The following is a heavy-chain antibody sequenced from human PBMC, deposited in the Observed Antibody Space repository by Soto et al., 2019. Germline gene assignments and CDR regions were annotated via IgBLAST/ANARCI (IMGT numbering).Heavy chain of an antibody. Sequence: QVQLQESGPGLVKPSQTLSLTCTVSGGSISSGGYYWSWIRQHPGKGLEWIGYIYYSGSTYYNPSLKSRVTISVDTSKNQFSLKLSSVTAADTAVYYCARYDASGYYDSSGYYAHWYFDLWGRGTLVTVSS. CDR3: ARYDASGYYDSSGYYAHWYFDL. V-gene: IGHV4-31*03. J-gene: IGHJ2*01. D-gene: IGHD3-22*01. CDR1: GGSISSGGYY. CDR2: IYYSGST.